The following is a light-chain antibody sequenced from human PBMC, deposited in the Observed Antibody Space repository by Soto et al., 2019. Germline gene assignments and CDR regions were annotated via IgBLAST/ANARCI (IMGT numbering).Light chain of an antibody. CDR1: QSLNSRN. Sequence: ETVLTQSPGTLSLSPGERATLSCRASQSLNSRNLAWYQQKPGQAPRLLISGASSRATGIPDRFSGSGSGTDFTLTISRLEPEDFAIYYCQQYGSSPWTFGPGTKVDIK. V-gene: IGKV3-20*01. CDR2: GAS. J-gene: IGKJ1*01. CDR3: QQYGSSPWT.